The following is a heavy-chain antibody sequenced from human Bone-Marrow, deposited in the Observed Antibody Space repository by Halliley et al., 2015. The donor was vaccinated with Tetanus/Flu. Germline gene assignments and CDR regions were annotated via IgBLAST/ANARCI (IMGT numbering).Heavy chain of an antibody. Sequence: WMGIINPSGGSTRNAQKFQGRVTMTRDTSTTTVYMELSSLRSEDTAVYYCARADYGDKRDAFDIWGQGTMVTVSS. CDR2: INPSGGST. D-gene: IGHD4-17*01. J-gene: IGHJ3*02. CDR3: ARADYGDKRDAFDI. V-gene: IGHV1-46*01.